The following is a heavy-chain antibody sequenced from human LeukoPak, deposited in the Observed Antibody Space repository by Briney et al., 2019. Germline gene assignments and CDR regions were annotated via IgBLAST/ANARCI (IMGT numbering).Heavy chain of an antibody. D-gene: IGHD2-2*01. CDR1: GFTFSSYG. V-gene: IGHV3-33*01. J-gene: IGHJ5*02. Sequence: PGRSLRLSCAASGFTFSSYGMHWVRQAPGKGLEWVAVIWYDGSNEYYADSVKGRFTVSRDNSKNTLYLQMNSLRAEDTAVYYCARERGVRYCSSTSCRTTYNWFDPWGQGTLVTVSS. CDR3: ARERGVRYCSSTSCRTTYNWFDP. CDR2: IWYDGSNE.